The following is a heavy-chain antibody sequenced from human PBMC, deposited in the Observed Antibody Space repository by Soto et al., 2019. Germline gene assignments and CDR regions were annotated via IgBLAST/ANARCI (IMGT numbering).Heavy chain of an antibody. D-gene: IGHD1-1*01. CDR3: VRVPVASYNLAY. CDR2: TRNKANSYTT. V-gene: IGHV3-72*01. Sequence: EVQLVESGGGLVQPGGSLRLSCVASGFSFSYHYMDWVRQAPGEGLVWVCRTRNKANSYTTEYSASVIGRFTIPRDASNDSLSLPMNSLKAEATAVYYRVRVPVASYNLAYWGQVTLVTFSS. J-gene: IGHJ4*02. CDR1: GFSFSYHY.